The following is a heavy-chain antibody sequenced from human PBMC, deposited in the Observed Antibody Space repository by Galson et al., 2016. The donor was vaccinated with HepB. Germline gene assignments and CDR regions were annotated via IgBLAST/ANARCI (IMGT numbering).Heavy chain of an antibody. D-gene: IGHD3-9*01. Sequence: SVKVSCKASGYTFTSYYMHWVRQAPGQGLEWMGIINPSGGSTSTSYAQKFQGRVTMTRDTPTSTVYMELSSLRSEDTAVYYCARDQEPEYSNSPYDILTGYYKGVFDYWGQGTLVTVSS. CDR3: ARDQEPEYSNSPYDILTGYYKGVFDY. CDR2: INPSGGSTST. J-gene: IGHJ4*02. V-gene: IGHV1-46*01. CDR1: GYTFTSYY.